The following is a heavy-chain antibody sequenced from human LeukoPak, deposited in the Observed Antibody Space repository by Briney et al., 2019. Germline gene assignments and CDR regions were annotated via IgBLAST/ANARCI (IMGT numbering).Heavy chain of an antibody. CDR3: ARVVQLWFYFDY. Sequence: GGSLRLSCAASGFTFSSYSMNWVRQAPGKGLEWVSSISSSSSYIYYADSVKGRFTISRDNAKNSLYLQMNSLRAEDTAVYYCARVVQLWFYFDYWGQGTLVTVSS. CDR2: ISSSSSYI. D-gene: IGHD5-18*01. J-gene: IGHJ4*02. CDR1: GFTFSSYS. V-gene: IGHV3-21*01.